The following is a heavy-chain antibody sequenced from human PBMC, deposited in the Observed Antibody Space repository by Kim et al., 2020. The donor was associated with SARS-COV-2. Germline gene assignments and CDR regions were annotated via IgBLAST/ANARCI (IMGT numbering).Heavy chain of an antibody. CDR3: AKDMRGYYGSGSNYWYF. D-gene: IGHD3-10*01. J-gene: IGHJ2*01. CDR2: ISWNSGSI. Sequence: GGSLRLSCAASGFTFDDYAMHWVRQAPGKGLEWVSGISWNSGSIGYADSVKGRFTISRDNAKNSLYLQMNSLRAEDTALYYCAKDMRGYYGSGSNYWYF. V-gene: IGHV3-9*01. CDR1: GFTFDDYA.